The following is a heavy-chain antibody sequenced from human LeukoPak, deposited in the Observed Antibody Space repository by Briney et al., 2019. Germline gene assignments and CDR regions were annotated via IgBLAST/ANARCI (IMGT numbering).Heavy chain of an antibody. J-gene: IGHJ4*02. Sequence: ASETLSLTCTVSGDSMSSCYWTWIRQPPGKELEWIGSISYSGSTNYNPSLKSRVTMSIDTSKNQFSLKLNSVTAADTAVYYCARSGLVRGVSTWGQGTLVTVSS. CDR1: GDSMSSCY. D-gene: IGHD3-10*01. CDR2: ISYSGST. V-gene: IGHV4-59*01. CDR3: ARSGLVRGVST.